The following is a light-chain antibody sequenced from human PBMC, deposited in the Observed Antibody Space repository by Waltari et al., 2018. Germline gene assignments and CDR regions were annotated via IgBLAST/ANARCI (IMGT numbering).Light chain of an antibody. CDR2: WAS. V-gene: IGKV4-1*01. J-gene: IGKJ1*01. CDR3: LQYLHTPRT. Sequence: DVVMTQSPDSLAVSLGERATINCKSSQSLLYTSNNKNYLAWYQQKPGQPPKILIYWASIRESGVPDRFSGNGSGTDFTLTISGLQAEDVASYFCLQYLHTPRTFGQGTKVEIK. CDR1: QSLLYTSNNKNY.